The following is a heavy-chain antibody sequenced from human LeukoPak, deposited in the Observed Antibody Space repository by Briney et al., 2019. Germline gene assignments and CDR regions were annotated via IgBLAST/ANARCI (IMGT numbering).Heavy chain of an antibody. CDR3: ARQAVAGREDAFDI. Sequence: AGGSLRLSCAASGFTFSSYSMNWVRQAPGKGLEWVSSISSSSSYIYYADSVKGRFTISRDNSKNTLYLQMNSLRAEDTAVYYCARQAVAGREDAFDIWGQGTMVTVSS. J-gene: IGHJ3*02. V-gene: IGHV3-21*01. D-gene: IGHD6-19*01. CDR2: ISSSSSYI. CDR1: GFTFSSYS.